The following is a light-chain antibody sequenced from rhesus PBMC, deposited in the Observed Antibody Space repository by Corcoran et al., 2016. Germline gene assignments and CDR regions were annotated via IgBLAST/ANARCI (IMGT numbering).Light chain of an antibody. Sequence: DIQMTQSPSSLSASVGDRVTITCRASENVNNYLNWYQQKPGKAPKLLIYKASTLQSGVPSRFSGSGAGTDYTFTISSLQTEDVATYYCQHGYSTPPTFGGGTKVEIK. CDR2: KAS. CDR1: ENVNNY. CDR3: QHGYSTPPT. V-gene: IGKV1-74*01. J-gene: IGKJ4*01.